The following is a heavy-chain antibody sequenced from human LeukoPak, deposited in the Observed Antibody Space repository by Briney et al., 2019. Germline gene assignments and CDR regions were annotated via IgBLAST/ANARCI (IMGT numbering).Heavy chain of an antibody. J-gene: IGHJ6*02. CDR3: TTDEDWNYARKDV. V-gene: IGHV3-15*04. Sequence: GGSLRLSCAASGFTFNYAWMSWVRQVPGKGLEWVGQAVSEIDGGTTDYAAPVKGRFTISRDDSKSTLYLQMNSLKIEDTAVYYCTTDEDWNYARKDVWGQGATVIVSS. CDR1: GFTFNYAW. D-gene: IGHD1-7*01. CDR2: AVSEIDGGTT.